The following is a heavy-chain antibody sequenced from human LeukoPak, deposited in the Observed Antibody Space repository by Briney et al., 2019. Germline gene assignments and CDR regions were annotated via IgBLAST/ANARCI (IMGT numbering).Heavy chain of an antibody. D-gene: IGHD6-13*01. CDR1: GXSISSSNW. V-gene: IGHV4-4*02. CDR2: IYHSGST. Sequence: SETLSLTCAVSGXSISSSNWWSWVRQPPGKGLEWIGEIYHSGSTNYNPSLKSRVTISVDKSKNQFSLKLSSVTAADTAVYYCARGIAAAGKRYFDYWGQGTLVTVSS. CDR3: ARGIAAAGKRYFDY. J-gene: IGHJ4*02.